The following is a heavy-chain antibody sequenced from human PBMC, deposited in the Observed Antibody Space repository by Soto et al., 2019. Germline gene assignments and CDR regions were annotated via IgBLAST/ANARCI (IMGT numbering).Heavy chain of an antibody. V-gene: IGHV2-5*02. D-gene: IGHD3-9*01. J-gene: IGHJ6*02. CDR2: IYWDDDK. CDR3: AHSEYYGILTGTPGDYYHYRLDV. Sequence: VSGPTMVNPTQTLTLTCPFSGFSLSTSGVGVGWIRQPPGKALEWLALIYWDDDKRYRPSLRSRLTITKDTSKNQVVLTMTNMEPVDTATYYCAHSEYYGILTGTPGDYYHYRLDVWGQGTTVTVSS. CDR1: GFSLSTSGVG.